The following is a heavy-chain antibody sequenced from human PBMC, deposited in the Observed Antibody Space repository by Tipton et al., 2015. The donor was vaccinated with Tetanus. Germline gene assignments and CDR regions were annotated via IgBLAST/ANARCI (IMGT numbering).Heavy chain of an antibody. CDR3: ARGGAPRAFDI. Sequence: TLSLTCTVSGDSISSGPYSWSWLRQHPGKGLELIGYIYYSGTSYISPSLTRRVSIAVDTSRNQFSLKLNSVTAADTAVYYCARGGAPRAFDIWGQGTMVTVSS. CDR1: GDSISSGPYS. J-gene: IGHJ3*02. CDR2: IYYSGTS. V-gene: IGHV4-31*03.